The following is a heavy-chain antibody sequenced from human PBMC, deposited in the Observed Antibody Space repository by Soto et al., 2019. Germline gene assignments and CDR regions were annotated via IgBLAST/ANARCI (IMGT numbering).Heavy chain of an antibody. CDR1: GGTFSSYT. D-gene: IGHD3-3*01. V-gene: IGHV1-69*08. Sequence: QVQLVQSGAEVKKPGSSVKVSCKASGGTFSSYTISWVRQAPGQGLEWMGRIIPILGIANYAQKFQGRVTITSDKSTITAYMELISLRSEDTAVYYCARESGYSAYWYVDLWGRGTLVTVSS. J-gene: IGHJ2*01. CDR2: IIPILGIA. CDR3: ARESGYSAYWYVDL.